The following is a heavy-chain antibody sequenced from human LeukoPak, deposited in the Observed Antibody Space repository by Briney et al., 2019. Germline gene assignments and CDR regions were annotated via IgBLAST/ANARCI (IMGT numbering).Heavy chain of an antibody. CDR2: ISTSSSDI. CDR1: GLTFSSYR. J-gene: IGHJ6*03. D-gene: IGHD1-1*01. Sequence: NPGGSLRLSCAASGLTFSSYRMNWVRQAPGEGLEWVSSISTSSSDIYYADSVKGRFTISRDNAKNSLYLQMNSLRAEDTAVYYCAKQLRVYYYMDVWGKGTTVTVSS. V-gene: IGHV3-21*04. CDR3: AKQLRVYYYMDV.